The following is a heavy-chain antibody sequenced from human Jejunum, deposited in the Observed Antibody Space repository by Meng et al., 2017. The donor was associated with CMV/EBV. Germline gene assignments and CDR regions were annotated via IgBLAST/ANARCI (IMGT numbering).Heavy chain of an antibody. CDR3: ARGTGSYGHQFDY. CDR1: GGSLSSRNW. D-gene: IGHD5-18*01. J-gene: IGHJ4*02. V-gene: IGHV4-4*02. CDR2: IYHSGST. Sequence: QVQLQEAGPGLVKPSGTLSLTCAVSGGSLSSRNWWSWVRQPPGKGLEWIGEIYHSGSTNYNPSLKSRVTISVDESKNQFSLRLSSVTAADTAVYYCARGTGSYGHQFDYWGQGTLVTVSS.